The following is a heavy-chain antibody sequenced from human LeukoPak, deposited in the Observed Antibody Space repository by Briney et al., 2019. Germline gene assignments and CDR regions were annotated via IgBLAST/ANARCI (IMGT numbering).Heavy chain of an antibody. CDR2: IKQDVSEK. D-gene: IGHD4-17*01. V-gene: IGHV3-7*01. CDR1: GFKFSSNW. Sequence: GGSLRLSCAASGFKFSSNWMSWVRQAPGKGLEWVANIKQDVSEKYYVDSVKGRFTISRDNAKNSLYLQMNSLRAEDTAVYYCAREGHSVNPYYWGQGTLVTVSS. CDR3: AREGHSVNPYY. J-gene: IGHJ4*02.